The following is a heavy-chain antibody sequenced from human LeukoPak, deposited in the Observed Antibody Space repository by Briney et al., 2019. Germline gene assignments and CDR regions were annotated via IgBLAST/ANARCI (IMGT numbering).Heavy chain of an antibody. Sequence: ASVKVSCKASGYTFTNYGISWVRQAPGQGLEWMGWSDPKSGGTNYAQKFQGRVTMTRDMSISTAHMELSRLRSDDTAVYYCARGSPDYYDSSGYHYAFDIWGQGTMVTVSS. V-gene: IGHV1-2*02. D-gene: IGHD3-22*01. CDR2: SDPKSGGT. CDR3: ARGSPDYYDSSGYHYAFDI. CDR1: GYTFTNYG. J-gene: IGHJ3*02.